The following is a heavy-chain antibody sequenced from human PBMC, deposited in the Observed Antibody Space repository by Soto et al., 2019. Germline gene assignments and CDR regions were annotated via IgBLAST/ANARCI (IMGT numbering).Heavy chain of an antibody. CDR2: ISYDGSNK. Sequence: QVQLVESGGGVVQPGRSLRLSGEASGFTFSSYDMHWVRQAPGKGLEWVAVISYDGSNKYYADAVKGRFTISRDNSKNTLFLQMNSLRAEDTAVYCCRSGLAAAGTPDYFDYWGQGTLVTVSS. CDR3: RSGLAAAGTPDYFDY. V-gene: IGHV3-30-3*01. D-gene: IGHD6-13*01. J-gene: IGHJ4*02. CDR1: GFTFSSYD.